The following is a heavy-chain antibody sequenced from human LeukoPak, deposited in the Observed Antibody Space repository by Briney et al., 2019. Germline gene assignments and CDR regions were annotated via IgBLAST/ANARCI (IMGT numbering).Heavy chain of an antibody. CDR2: INPNSGGT. CDR1: GYTFTGYY. Sequence: ASVKVSCKASGYTFTGYYMHWVRQAPGQGLEWMGWINPNSGGTNYAQKFQGRVTMTRNTSISTAYMELSSLRSEDTAVYYCARAARSGGSCYSLDYWGQGTLVTVSS. D-gene: IGHD2-15*01. CDR3: ARAARSGGSCYSLDY. J-gene: IGHJ4*02. V-gene: IGHV1-2*02.